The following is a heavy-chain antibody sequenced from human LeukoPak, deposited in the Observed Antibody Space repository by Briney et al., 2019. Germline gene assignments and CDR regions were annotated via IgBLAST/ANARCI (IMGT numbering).Heavy chain of an antibody. CDR1: GYIFTNYW. CDR3: ARRKEQLSHAFDI. V-gene: IGHV5-10-1*01. J-gene: IGHJ3*02. D-gene: IGHD1-1*01. CDR2: IYPTDSFT. Sequence: GESLKISCKGSGYIFTNYWISWVRQMPGKGLEWLGRIYPTDSFTNYSPSFQGHVNISAEKSINTAHLQWGSLKASDTAIYYCARRKEQLSHAFDIWGQGKMVTVSS.